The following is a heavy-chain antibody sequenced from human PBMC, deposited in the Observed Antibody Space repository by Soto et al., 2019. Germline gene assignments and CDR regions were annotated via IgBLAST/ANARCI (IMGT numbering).Heavy chain of an antibody. CDR3: ASSCRGGSCYLQAWFDP. J-gene: IGHJ5*02. CDR2: IIPILGIA. Sequence: QVQLVQSGAEVKKPGYSVKVSCKASGGTFSSYTISWVRQAPGQGLEWMGRIIPILGIANYAQKFQGRVTITADKSTSTAYMELRSLRSEDTAVYYCASSCRGGSCYLQAWFDPWGQGTLVTVSS. D-gene: IGHD2-15*01. V-gene: IGHV1-69*02. CDR1: GGTFSSYT.